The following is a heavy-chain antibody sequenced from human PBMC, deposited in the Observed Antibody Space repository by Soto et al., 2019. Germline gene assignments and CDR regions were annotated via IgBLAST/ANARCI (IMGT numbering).Heavy chain of an antibody. CDR2: ISVSGGYI. CDR1: GFTFIRHS. Sequence: GVALRLSCAASGFTFIRHSMNWVLHAPWKGLAGVSSISVSGGYIHYADSVKGRFTIAGDNAKTSLYRQMNSLRAEDTAVYYCARDGSSSWYLASAPNYYYYYGMDVWGQGT. V-gene: IGHV3-21*01. D-gene: IGHD6-13*01. J-gene: IGHJ6*02. CDR3: ARDGSSSWYLASAPNYYYYYGMDV.